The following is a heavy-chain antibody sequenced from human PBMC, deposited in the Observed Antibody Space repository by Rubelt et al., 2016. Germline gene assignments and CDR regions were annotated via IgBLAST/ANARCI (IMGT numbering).Heavy chain of an antibody. CDR1: GFSLSASGVG. J-gene: IGHJ4*02. CDR3: AHSEYTYARLDH. D-gene: IGHD5-18*01. CDR2: IFWDDDK. Sequence: QITLKASGPPLVKPTQTLTLTCTFSGFSLSASGVGVGWIRQPPGKALEWLALIFWDDDKRYSPSLKSRFTLTKDTSKNQMVLTRSNMDPVGTATYYCAHSEYTYARLDHWGQGTLVTVSS. V-gene: IGHV2-5*02.